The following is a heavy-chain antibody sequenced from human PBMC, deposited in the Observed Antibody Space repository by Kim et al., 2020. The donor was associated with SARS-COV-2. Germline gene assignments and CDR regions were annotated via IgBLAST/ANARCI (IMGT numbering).Heavy chain of an antibody. J-gene: IGHJ5*02. Sequence: SETLSLTCAVSGGSISSSNWWSWVRQPPGKGLEWIGEIYHSGSTNYNPSLKSRVTISVDKSKNQFSLKLSSVTAADTAVYYCARLGAHYYDSSGYYFFDPWGQGTLVTVSS. V-gene: IGHV4-4*02. CDR3: ARLGAHYYDSSGYYFFDP. CDR1: GGSISSSNW. D-gene: IGHD3-22*01. CDR2: IYHSGST.